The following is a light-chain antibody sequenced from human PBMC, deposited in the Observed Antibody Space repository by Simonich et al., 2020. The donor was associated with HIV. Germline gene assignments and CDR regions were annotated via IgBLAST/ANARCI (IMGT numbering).Light chain of an antibody. V-gene: IGKV4-1*01. Sequence: DIVMTQSPDSLAVSLGERATINCKSSRSVLYSSNNKNYLAWYQQKPGQPPKLLIYWASTRESGVPDRFSASGSGTDFTLTISSLQAEDVAVYYCQQYDKWPPVLAFGGGTKVEIK. CDR3: QQYDKWPPVLA. CDR1: RSVLYSSNNKNY. CDR2: WAS. J-gene: IGKJ4*01.